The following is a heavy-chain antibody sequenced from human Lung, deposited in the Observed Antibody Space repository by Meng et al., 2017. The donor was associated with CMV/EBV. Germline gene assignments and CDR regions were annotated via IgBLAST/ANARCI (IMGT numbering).Heavy chain of an antibody. D-gene: IGHD2-2*02. Sequence: GXXLVXPTETLTLTCTVSGFSLSNARMGVSWIRQPPGKALEWLAHIFSNDEKSYSTSLKSRLTISKDTSKSQVVLTMTNMDPVDTATYYCARIAEGYCSSTSCYTRDYFDYWRQGXLVTVSS. CDR2: IFSNDEK. CDR1: GFSLSNARMG. J-gene: IGHJ4*02. V-gene: IGHV2-26*01. CDR3: ARIAEGYCSSTSCYTRDYFDY.